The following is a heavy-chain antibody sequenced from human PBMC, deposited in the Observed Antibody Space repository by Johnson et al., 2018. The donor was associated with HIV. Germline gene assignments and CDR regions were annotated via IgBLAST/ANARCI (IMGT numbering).Heavy chain of an antibody. D-gene: IGHD1-1*01. CDR1: GFTFDDYA. J-gene: IGHJ3*02. CDR2: INWHGGST. V-gene: IGHV3-20*04. Sequence: MQLVESGGGLVQPGGSLRLSCAASGFTFDDYAMHWVRQAPGKGLEWVSGINWHGGSTGYADSVKGRFTISRDNSKNTIYLQMNSLRAEDTAMYYCARDGTETGPDDAFDIWGQGTMVTVSS. CDR3: ARDGTETGPDDAFDI.